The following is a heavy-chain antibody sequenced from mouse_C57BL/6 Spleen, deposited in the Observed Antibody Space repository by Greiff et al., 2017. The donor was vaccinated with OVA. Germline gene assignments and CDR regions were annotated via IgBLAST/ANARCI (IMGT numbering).Heavy chain of an antibody. Sequence: QVQLQQPGTELVKPGASVKLSCKASGYTFTSYWMHWVKQRPGQGLEWIGYINPSSGYTKYNQKFKDKATLTADKSSSTAYMQLSSLTYEDSAVYYCAQTAQAYYFDYWGQGTTLTVSS. D-gene: IGHD3-2*02. CDR2: INPSSGYT. CDR3: AQTAQAYYFDY. J-gene: IGHJ2*01. CDR1: GYTFTSYW. V-gene: IGHV1-7*01.